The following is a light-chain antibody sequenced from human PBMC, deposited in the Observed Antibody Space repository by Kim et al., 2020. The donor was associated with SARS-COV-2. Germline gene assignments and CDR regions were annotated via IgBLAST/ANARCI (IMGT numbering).Light chain of an antibody. J-gene: IGKJ1*01. CDR2: GAS. V-gene: IGKV3-20*01. CDR1: QSVSSSY. CDR3: QEYGSSRT. Sequence: LSPGESATLSCRARQSVSSSYLAWYQPKPGQAPRLHIYGASSRATGIPDRFSGSGSGTDFTLTISRVEPEDFAVYYCQEYGSSRTFGQRTKVDIK.